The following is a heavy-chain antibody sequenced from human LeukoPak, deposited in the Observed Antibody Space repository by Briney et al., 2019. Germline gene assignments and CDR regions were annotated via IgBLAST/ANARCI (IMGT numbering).Heavy chain of an antibody. CDR2: ISSSSSYI. CDR3: ARDPRTTVTTDDAFDI. J-gene: IGHJ3*02. Sequence: GGSLRLSCAASGFTFSSYSMNWVRQAPGKGLEWVSSISSSSSYIYYADSVKGRFTISRDNAKNSLYLQMNSLRAEDTAVYYCARDPRTTVTTDDAFDIWGQGTIVTVSS. D-gene: IGHD4-17*01. CDR1: GFTFSSYS. V-gene: IGHV3-21*01.